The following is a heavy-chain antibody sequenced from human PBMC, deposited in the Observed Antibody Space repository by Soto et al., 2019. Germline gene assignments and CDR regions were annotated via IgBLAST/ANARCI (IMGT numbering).Heavy chain of an antibody. V-gene: IGHV3-53*01. CDR2: IYSGGST. CDR3: ARGGVTSGWLGY. J-gene: IGHJ4*02. D-gene: IGHD6-19*01. CDR1: GFTVSSNY. Sequence: EVQLVESGGGLIQPGGSLRLSCAASGFTVSSNYMSLVRQAPGKGLDWVSVIYSGGSTYYADSVKGRFTISRDNSKNTLELQMNSLRTEDTAMYYCARGGVTSGWLGYWGQGTLVTVSS.